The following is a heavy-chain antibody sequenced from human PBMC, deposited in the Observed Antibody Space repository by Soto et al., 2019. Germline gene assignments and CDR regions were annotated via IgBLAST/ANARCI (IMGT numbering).Heavy chain of an antibody. CDR1: GHTFTSYG. CDR3: ARDLTTRGAFDI. J-gene: IGHJ3*02. V-gene: IGHV1-18*01. Sequence: ASVKVSCKASGHTFTSYGISWVRQAPGQGLEWMGWISAYNGNTNYAQKLQGRVTMTTDTSTSTAYMELRSLRSDDTAVYYCARDLTTRGAFDIWGQGTMVTVSS. CDR2: ISAYNGNT. D-gene: IGHD4-17*01.